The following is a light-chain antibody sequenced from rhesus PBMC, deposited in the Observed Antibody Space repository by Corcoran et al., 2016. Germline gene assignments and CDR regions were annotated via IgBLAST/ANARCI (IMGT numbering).Light chain of an antibody. V-gene: IGKV6-55*01. CDR2: YAS. CDR1: QSIGSS. Sequence: EIVLTQSPAFQSVTLKEKVTITCQASQSIGSSLHWYQQKLDQFPKLLIKYASQSISGVPSRFRGSGSGPDFTLTIDSLEAEDAATYYCQQSSSFPFTFGPGTKLDIK. J-gene: IGKJ3*01. CDR3: QQSSSFPFT.